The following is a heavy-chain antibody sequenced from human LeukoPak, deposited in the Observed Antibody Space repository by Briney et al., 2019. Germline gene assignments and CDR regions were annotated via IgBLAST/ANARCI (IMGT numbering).Heavy chain of an antibody. CDR1: GGSFSAYY. CDR3: ARSERSGIYFDY. CDR2: INHSVST. Sequence: PSETLSLTCAVYGGSFSAYYCSWIRQPPGKGLEWIVEINHSVSTNYNPSLKSRVTISVDTSRNQFYLKVSSVTAADTAVYYCARSERSGIYFDYWGQGTLVTVSS. V-gene: IGHV4-34*01. D-gene: IGHD6-13*01. J-gene: IGHJ4*02.